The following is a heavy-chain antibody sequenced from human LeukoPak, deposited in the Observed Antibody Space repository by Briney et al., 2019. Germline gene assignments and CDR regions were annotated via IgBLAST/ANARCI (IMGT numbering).Heavy chain of an antibody. CDR3: ARAIGGQQLVLDYFDY. D-gene: IGHD6-13*01. V-gene: IGHV3-30*03. Sequence: GGSLRLSCAASGFTFSSYGMHWVRQAPGKGLEWVAVISYDGSNKYYAYSVKGRFTISRDNAKNSLYLQMNSLRAEDTAVYYCARAIGGQQLVLDYFDYWGQGTLVTVSS. CDR1: GFTFSSYG. CDR2: ISYDGSNK. J-gene: IGHJ4*02.